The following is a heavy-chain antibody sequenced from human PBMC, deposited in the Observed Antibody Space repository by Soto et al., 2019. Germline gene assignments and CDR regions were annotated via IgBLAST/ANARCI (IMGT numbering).Heavy chain of an antibody. Sequence: GGSLRLSCAASGFTFSSYSMNWVRQAPGKGLEWVSYISSSSSTIYYADSVKGRFTISRDNAKNSLYLQMNSLRAEDTAVYYCARDSDYGDYAETDAFDIWGQGTMVTVSS. CDR3: ARDSDYGDYAETDAFDI. D-gene: IGHD4-17*01. CDR1: GFTFSSYS. J-gene: IGHJ3*02. V-gene: IGHV3-48*01. CDR2: ISSSSSTI.